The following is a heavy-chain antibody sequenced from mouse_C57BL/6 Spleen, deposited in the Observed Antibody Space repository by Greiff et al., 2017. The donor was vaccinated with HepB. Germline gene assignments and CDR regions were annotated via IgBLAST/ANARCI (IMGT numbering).Heavy chain of an antibody. V-gene: IGHV1-50*01. Sequence: VQLQQPGAELVKPGASVKLSCKASGYTFTSYWMQWVKQRPGQGLEWIGEIDPSDSYTNYNQKFKGKATLTVDTSSSTAYMQLSSLTSEDSAVYYCARSVRDSSGYVAYWGLGTLVTVSA. D-gene: IGHD3-2*02. CDR3: ARSVRDSSGYVAY. CDR2: IDPSDSYT. CDR1: GYTFTSYW. J-gene: IGHJ3*01.